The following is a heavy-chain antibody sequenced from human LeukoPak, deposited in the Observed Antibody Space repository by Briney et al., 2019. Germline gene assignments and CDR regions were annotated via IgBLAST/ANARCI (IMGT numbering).Heavy chain of an antibody. CDR2: IHHSGST. V-gene: IGHV4-38-2*02. Sequence: PSETLSLTCTVSGYSISSGYYWGWIRQPPGKGLEWIATIHHSGSTYYNPSLKSRVTISVDTSKNQFSLKLSSVTAADTAVYYCARQEVVAATGFDYWGQGTLVTVSS. CDR1: GYSISSGYY. D-gene: IGHD2-15*01. J-gene: IGHJ4*02. CDR3: ARQEVVAATGFDY.